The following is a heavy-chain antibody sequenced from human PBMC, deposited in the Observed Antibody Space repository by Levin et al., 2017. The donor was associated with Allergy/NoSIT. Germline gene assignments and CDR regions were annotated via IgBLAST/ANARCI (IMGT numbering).Heavy chain of an antibody. Sequence: GESLKISCKASGYTFTSYGISWVRQAPGQGLEWMGWISAYNGNTNYAQKLQGRVTMTTDTSTSTAYMELRSLRSDDTAVYYCARDQWLDPFDYWGQGTLVTVSS. V-gene: IGHV1-18*01. CDR1: GYTFTSYG. CDR2: ISAYNGNT. D-gene: IGHD6-19*01. CDR3: ARDQWLDPFDY. J-gene: IGHJ4*02.